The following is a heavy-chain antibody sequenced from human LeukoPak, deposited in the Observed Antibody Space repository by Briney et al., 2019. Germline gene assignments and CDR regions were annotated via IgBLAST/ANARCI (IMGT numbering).Heavy chain of an antibody. CDR3: ARAVERRWFDP. D-gene: IGHD1-1*01. CDR2: INPKSGDI. V-gene: IGHV1-2*02. CDR1: GYIFIGYY. Sequence: ASVKVSCKASGYIFIGYYIHWVRQAPGQGLEWMGWINPKSGDIDYPQRFQGRVSMTRDTSISTAYMELNSPISNDTAVYYCARAVERRWFDPWGQGTLVTVSS. J-gene: IGHJ5*02.